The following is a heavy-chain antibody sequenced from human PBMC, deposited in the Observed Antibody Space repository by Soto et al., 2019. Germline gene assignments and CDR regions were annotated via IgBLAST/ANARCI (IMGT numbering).Heavy chain of an antibody. CDR2: IYYSGST. J-gene: IGHJ2*01. D-gene: IGHD5-12*01. CDR1: GGSISSGDYY. Sequence: QVQLQESGPGLVKPSQTLSLTCTVSGGSISSGDYYWSWIRQPPGKGLEWIGYIYYSGSTYYNPSLKSRVTXXVXTXXNQFSLKLSSVTAADTAVYYCARRRGYDWDWYFDLWGRGTLVTVSS. CDR3: ARRRGYDWDWYFDL. V-gene: IGHV4-30-4*01.